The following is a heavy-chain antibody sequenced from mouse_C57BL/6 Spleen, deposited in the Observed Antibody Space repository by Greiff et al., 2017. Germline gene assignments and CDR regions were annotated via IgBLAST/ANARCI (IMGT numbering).Heavy chain of an antibody. CDR2: GQGLDWVG. Sequence: VQLQQSGPELVRPWASVKISCPAFYTFFSRLHFAFRAPNYWMQWVKQRPGQGLDWVGAIYPGIGETSFIQKFKGKATLAADKSSSTAYVPLSSLTSEDAAVYYCATTVVDYYAMDYWGQGTSVTVSS. J-gene: IGHJ4*01. CDR1: YTFFSRLH. V-gene: IGHV1-87*01. D-gene: IGHD1-1*01. CDR3: SEDAAVYYCATTVVDYYAMDY.